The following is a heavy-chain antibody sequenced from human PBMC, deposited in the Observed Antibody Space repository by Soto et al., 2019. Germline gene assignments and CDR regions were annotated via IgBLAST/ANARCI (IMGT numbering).Heavy chain of an antibody. CDR3: ARSPGGVVGAPRINCSDP. CDR1: GYTFTSYD. Sequence: GASVKVSCKASGYTFTSYDINWVRQATGQGLEWMGWMNPNSGNTGYAQKFQGRVTMTRDTSISTAYMELSSLGSEDTAVYYCARSPGGVVGAPRINCSDPGGKDTPVTVSS. D-gene: IGHD2-15*01. J-gene: IGHJ5*02. V-gene: IGHV1-8*01. CDR2: MNPNSGNT.